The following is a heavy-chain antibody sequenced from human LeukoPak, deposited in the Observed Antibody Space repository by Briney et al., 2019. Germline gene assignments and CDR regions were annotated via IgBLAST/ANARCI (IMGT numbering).Heavy chain of an antibody. CDR1: GGSISSSSYY. V-gene: IGHV4-39*01. CDR3: ASLIVWFGEGYMDV. Sequence: SETLSLTCTVSGGSISSSSYYWGWIRQSPGKGLEWIGTIYHSGYSYYNPSLKSRVTISVDTSKNQFSLRLSSVTAADTAMYYCASLIVWFGEGYMDVWGKGTTVTISS. CDR2: IYHSGYS. J-gene: IGHJ6*03. D-gene: IGHD3-10*01.